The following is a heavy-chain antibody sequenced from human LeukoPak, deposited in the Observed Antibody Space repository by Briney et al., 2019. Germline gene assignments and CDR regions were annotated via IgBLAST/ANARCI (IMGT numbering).Heavy chain of an antibody. J-gene: IGHJ5*02. CDR2: IHHSGGT. Sequence: PSETLSLTCTVSGDSITNGNYYWSWLRQPAGKGLEWIGYIHHSGGTTYNPSLQSRVTISLDLSKNQFSLKLTSVTAADTAFDYCARDLPPYCQNGNCRPFDPWGQGTLVTVSS. V-gene: IGHV4-61*10. CDR1: GDSITNGNYY. CDR3: ARDLPPYCQNGNCRPFDP. D-gene: IGHD1-1*01.